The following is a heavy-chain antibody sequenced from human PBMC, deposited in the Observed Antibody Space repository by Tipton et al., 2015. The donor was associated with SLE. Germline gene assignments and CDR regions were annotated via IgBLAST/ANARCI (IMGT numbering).Heavy chain of an antibody. Sequence: SLRLSCEASGFPFSSYVMHWVRQAPGKGLEWVTLMSDIGNSQYYADSVKGRFTISRDNSKNTVYLQMNSLRAEDSALYYCVREGDTAFDYWGQGTLVSVSS. CDR3: VREGDTAFDY. CDR1: GFPFSSYV. J-gene: IGHJ4*02. D-gene: IGHD5-18*01. V-gene: IGHV3-30*04. CDR2: MSDIGNSQ.